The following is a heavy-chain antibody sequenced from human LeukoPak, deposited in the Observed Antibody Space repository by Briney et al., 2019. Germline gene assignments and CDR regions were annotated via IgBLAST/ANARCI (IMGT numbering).Heavy chain of an antibody. Sequence: AGGSLRLSCATSGFTFSNYGMHWVRQAPGKGLEWVAFIRYDGSNKYYADSVKGRFTISRDNSKNTLYLQMNSLRAEDTAVYYCARRSGIAVAGAFDYWGQGTLVTVSS. CDR2: IRYDGSNK. D-gene: IGHD6-19*01. J-gene: IGHJ4*02. CDR1: GFTFSNYG. V-gene: IGHV3-30*02. CDR3: ARRSGIAVAGAFDY.